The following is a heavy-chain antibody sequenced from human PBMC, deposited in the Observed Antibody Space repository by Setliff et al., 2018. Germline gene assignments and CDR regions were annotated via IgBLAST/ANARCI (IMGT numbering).Heavy chain of an antibody. V-gene: IGHV4-39*01. D-gene: IGHD3-22*01. CDR1: GASISSRRDY. Sequence: SETLSLTCTVSGASISSRRDYWGWIRQPPGKGLEWIGSIYYSGSTYYNPSLKSRVTISVDTSKNQFSLKLSSVTAADTAVFYCARLSGYYFDYWGQGTLVTVSS. CDR3: ARLSGYYFDY. J-gene: IGHJ4*02. CDR2: IYYSGST.